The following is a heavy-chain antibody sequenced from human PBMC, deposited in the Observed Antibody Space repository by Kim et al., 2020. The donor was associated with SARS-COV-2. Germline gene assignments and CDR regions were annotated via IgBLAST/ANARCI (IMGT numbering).Heavy chain of an antibody. CDR1: GFTFSSYA. J-gene: IGHJ4*02. Sequence: GGSLRLSCSASGFTFSSYAMHWVRQAPGKGLEYVSAISSNGGSTYYADSVKGRFTISRDNSKNTLYLQMSSLRAEATAVYYCVKGIMVRGVRARLLEYWGQGTLVTVSS. D-gene: IGHD3-10*01. CDR3: VKGIMVRGVRARLLEY. CDR2: ISSNGGST. V-gene: IGHV3-64D*06.